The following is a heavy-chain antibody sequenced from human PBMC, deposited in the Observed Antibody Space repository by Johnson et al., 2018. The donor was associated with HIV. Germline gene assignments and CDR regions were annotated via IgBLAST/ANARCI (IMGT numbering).Heavy chain of an antibody. V-gene: IGHV3-66*04. Sequence: VQLVESGGGLVQPGGSLRLSCAASGFPVSSNYMSWVRQAPGNGLEWVSVIYSGGSTYYADSVTGSFTISRDNSKNTLDLQMTSLRAEDTAVYYCARPRTTVTQVDAFDIWGQGTMVTVSS. CDR1: GFPVSSNY. J-gene: IGHJ3*02. CDR2: IYSGGST. CDR3: ARPRTTVTQVDAFDI. D-gene: IGHD4-17*01.